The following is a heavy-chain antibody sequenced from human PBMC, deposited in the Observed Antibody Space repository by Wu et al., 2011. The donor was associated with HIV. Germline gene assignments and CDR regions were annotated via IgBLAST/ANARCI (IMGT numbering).Heavy chain of an antibody. CDR1: GYTFTRYY. CDR3: VWRSDSSMPSRGYFDY. Sequence: QVQLVQSGAEVKKPGASVKVSCKASGYTFTRYYMHWVRQAPGQGLEWMGIINPSDGSTNYAQKFQGRVTMTRDTSTSTVYMELSSLRSEDTAVYYCVWRSDSSMPSRGYFDYWGQGTLVTVSS. V-gene: IGHV1-46*01. D-gene: IGHD6-13*01. J-gene: IGHJ4*02. CDR2: INPSDGST.